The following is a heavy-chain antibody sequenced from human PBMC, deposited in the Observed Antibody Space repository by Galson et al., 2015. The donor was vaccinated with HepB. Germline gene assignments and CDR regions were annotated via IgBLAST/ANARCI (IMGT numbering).Heavy chain of an antibody. CDR2: ISAYNGYT. CDR3: VRDSRYSSDSHPTPCFDF. V-gene: IGHV1-18*01. D-gene: IGHD3-22*01. J-gene: IGHJ4*02. Sequence: SVKVSCKASGYTFSSYGISWVRQAPGQGLEWMGWISAYNGYTDNAQKFQGRIIMSRDTSTSTAYMDLTSLTSEDTAVYYCVRDSRYSSDSHPTPCFDFWGQGTLVTVSS. CDR1: GYTFSSYG.